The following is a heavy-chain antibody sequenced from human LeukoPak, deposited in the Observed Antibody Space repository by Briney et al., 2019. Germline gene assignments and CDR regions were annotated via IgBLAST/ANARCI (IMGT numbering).Heavy chain of an antibody. J-gene: IGHJ4*02. CDR2: IKQDGSEK. CDR3: ARGVYSGYDFYYFDY. D-gene: IGHD5-12*01. CDR1: GFTFSSYW. V-gene: IGHV3-7*03. Sequence: PGGSLRLSCAASGFTFSSYWMSWVRQAPGKGLERVANIKQDGSEKYYVDSVKSRFTISRDNAKNSLYLQMNSLRAEDTAVYYCARGVYSGYDFYYFDYWGQGTLVTVSS.